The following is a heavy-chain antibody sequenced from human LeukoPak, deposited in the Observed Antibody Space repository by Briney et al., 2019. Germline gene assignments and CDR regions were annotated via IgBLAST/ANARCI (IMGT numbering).Heavy chain of an antibody. Sequence: PGGSLRLSCAASGFTFSSYAMSWVRQAPGKGLEWVSAISGSGGSTYYADSVKGRFTISRDNSKKTLYLQMNSLRAEDTAVYYCAKAADYYGSGNLDYWGQGTLVTVSS. J-gene: IGHJ4*02. CDR2: ISGSGGST. CDR1: GFTFSSYA. V-gene: IGHV3-23*01. CDR3: AKAADYYGSGNLDY. D-gene: IGHD3-10*01.